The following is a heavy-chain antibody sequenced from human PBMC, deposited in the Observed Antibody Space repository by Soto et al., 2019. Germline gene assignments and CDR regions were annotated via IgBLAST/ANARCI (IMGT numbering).Heavy chain of an antibody. CDR2: IKNDGSEK. D-gene: IGHD2-8*01. V-gene: IGHV3-7*04. Sequence: GGSLRLSCEASGSTFSNSWMSWVRQAPGKGLEWVANIKNDGSEKYYVDSVKGRFTISRNNTQNSVYLQMNYLSVEDTAVYYCARAHPLNWGQGSLVTVSS. J-gene: IGHJ4*02. CDR3: ARAHPLN. CDR1: GSTFSNSW.